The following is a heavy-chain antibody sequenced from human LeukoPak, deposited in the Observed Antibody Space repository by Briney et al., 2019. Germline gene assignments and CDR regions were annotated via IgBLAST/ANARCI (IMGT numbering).Heavy chain of an antibody. CDR2: ISSSSSYI. D-gene: IGHD6-19*01. CDR3: ARFTAVAGFDY. J-gene: IGHJ4*02. CDR1: GFTFSSYS. Sequence: GVSLRLSCAAFGFTFSSYSMNWVRQAPGKGLEWVSSISSSSSYIYYADSVKGRFTISRDNAKNSLYLQMNSLRAEDTAVYYCARFTAVAGFDYWGQGTLVTVSS. V-gene: IGHV3-21*01.